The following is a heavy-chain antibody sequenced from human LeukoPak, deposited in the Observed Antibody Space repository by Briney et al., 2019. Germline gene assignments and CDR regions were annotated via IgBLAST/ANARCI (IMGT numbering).Heavy chain of an antibody. CDR2: FSGSGGST. Sequence: PGGSLRLSCAASGFTFSNYAMSWVRQAPGKGLEWVSAFSGSGGSTYYADSVKGRFTISRDNSKNTLYLLMNSLRAEDTAMYYCARRAGDYSHPYDYWGQGTLVTVSS. D-gene: IGHD3-22*01. V-gene: IGHV3-23*01. J-gene: IGHJ4*02. CDR3: ARRAGDYSHPYDY. CDR1: GFTFSNYA.